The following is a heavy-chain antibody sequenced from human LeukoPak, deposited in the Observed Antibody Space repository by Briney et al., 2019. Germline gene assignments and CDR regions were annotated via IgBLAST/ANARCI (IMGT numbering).Heavy chain of an antibody. J-gene: IGHJ4*02. CDR1: GFTFGGYG. CDR3: ARVTGYTYGSGDY. Sequence: GRSLRLSCAGSGFTFGGYGMHWFRQTPGKGLEWVAVIAYDGSRAFYADSVKGRFTISRDNSKNTLYLQMNSLRAEDTAVYYCARVTGYTYGSGDYWGQGTLLIVSS. D-gene: IGHD5-18*01. CDR2: IAYDGSRA. V-gene: IGHV3-33*01.